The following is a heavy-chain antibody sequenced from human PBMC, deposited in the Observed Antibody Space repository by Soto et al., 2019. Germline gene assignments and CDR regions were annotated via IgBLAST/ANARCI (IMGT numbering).Heavy chain of an antibody. CDR1: GGSVSNSGSS. CDR3: ARRGDYGSGYFDP. CDR2: ISYSGNV. V-gene: IGHV4-39*02. D-gene: IGHD4-17*01. J-gene: IGHJ5*02. Sequence: QLQLRESGLGLVKPSETLSLTCSVSGGSVSNSGSSWAWIRQPPGKGLEWIGNISYSGNVFYNPSLKSRVTISVETSKNHFSLKLTSLSVADTAVYFCARRGDYGSGYFDPWGQGTLVTVSS.